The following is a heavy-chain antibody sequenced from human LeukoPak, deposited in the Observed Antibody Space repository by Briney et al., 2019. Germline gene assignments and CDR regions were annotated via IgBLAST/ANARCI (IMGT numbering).Heavy chain of an antibody. CDR3: ATSDVGPFGVVSPRFDY. J-gene: IGHJ4*02. D-gene: IGHD3-3*01. Sequence: PSETLSLTCTVSGGSISSGDYYWSWIRQPPGKGLEWIGYIYYSGSTYYNPSLKSRVAISVDTSKNQFSLKLSSVTAADTAVYHCATSDVGPFGVVSPRFDYWGQGTLVTVSS. CDR1: GGSISSGDYY. CDR2: IYYSGST. V-gene: IGHV4-30-4*08.